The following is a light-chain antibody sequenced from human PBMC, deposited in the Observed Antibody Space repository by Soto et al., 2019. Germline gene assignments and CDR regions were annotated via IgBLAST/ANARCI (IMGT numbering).Light chain of an antibody. V-gene: IGKV3-15*01. CDR2: GAS. CDR1: QSVGNN. CDR3: QQYRNWPLT. J-gene: IGKJ4*01. Sequence: EIVMTQSPATQSVSPGERATLSCRASQSVGNNLAWYRQKSGQAPRLLIYGASTRATGIPARFSGSGSGTEFTLTIDSLQSDDFAVYLCQQYRNWPLTFGGGTKVEIK.